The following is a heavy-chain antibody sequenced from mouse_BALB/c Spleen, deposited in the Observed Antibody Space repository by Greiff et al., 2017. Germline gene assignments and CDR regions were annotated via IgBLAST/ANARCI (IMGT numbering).Heavy chain of an antibody. CDR2: ISSGGSYT. Sequence: DVQLVESGGGLVKPGGSLKLSCAASGFTFSSYAMSWVRQSPEKRLEWVAEISSGGSYTYYPDTVTGRFTISRDNAKNTLYLEMSSLRSEDTAMYYCARAFYDYETWFAYWGQGTLVTVSA. D-gene: IGHD2-4*01. CDR3: ARAFYDYETWFAY. V-gene: IGHV5-9-4*01. J-gene: IGHJ3*01. CDR1: GFTFSSYA.